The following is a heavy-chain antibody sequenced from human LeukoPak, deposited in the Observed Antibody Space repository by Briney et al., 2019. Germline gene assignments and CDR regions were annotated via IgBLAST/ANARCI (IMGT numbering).Heavy chain of an antibody. J-gene: IGHJ6*03. D-gene: IGHD3-22*01. CDR2: LYPGVST. CDR1: GGPIYSYY. CDR3: ARLKFYDTTGYSPGHYMDV. Sequence: PSETLSLTCTVSGGPIYSYYWSWIRQTAGKGLEWIGRLYPGVSTNYNPSLKCRVTMSVDTSKNQFALKLSAVTAADTAVYYCARLKFYDTTGYSPGHYMDVWGKGTTVTVSS. V-gene: IGHV4-4*07.